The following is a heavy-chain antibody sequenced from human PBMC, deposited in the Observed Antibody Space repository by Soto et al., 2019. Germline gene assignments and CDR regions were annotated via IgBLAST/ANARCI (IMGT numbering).Heavy chain of an antibody. CDR1: GGSISSYY. D-gene: IGHD7-27*01. CDR2: IYYSGST. V-gene: IGHV4-59*08. J-gene: IGHJ4*02. CDR3: ARRWGRTFDY. Sequence: QVQLQESGPGLVKPSETLSLTCTVSGGSISSYYWSWIRQPPGKGLEWIGYIYYSGSTNYNPSLQGRVTISVDTSKNQFSLKLSSVTAADTAVYYCARRWGRTFDYWGQGTLVTVSS.